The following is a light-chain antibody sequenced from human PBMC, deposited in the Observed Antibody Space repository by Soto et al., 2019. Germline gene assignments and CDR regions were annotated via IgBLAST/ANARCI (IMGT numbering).Light chain of an antibody. CDR3: QQYNNWLSIT. CDR2: GAS. J-gene: IGKJ5*01. CDR1: QSVSSN. Sequence: EIVMTQSPATLSVSPGERATLSCRASQSVSSNLSWYQQKPGQAPRLLIYGASTRATGIPARFSGSGSGTDFTLTISSLQSEDFAVSYCQQYNNWLSITFGQGTRLEIK. V-gene: IGKV3-15*01.